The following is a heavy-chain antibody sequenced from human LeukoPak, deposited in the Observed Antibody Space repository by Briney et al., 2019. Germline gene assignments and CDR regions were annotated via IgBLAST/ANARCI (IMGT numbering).Heavy chain of an antibody. J-gene: IGHJ5*02. CDR2: INPNSGGT. CDR3: ARVRPSNCCRRGPPDGLMFDP. Sequence: ASVKVSCKASGYTFTGYYMHWVRQAPGQGLEWMGWINPNSGGTNYAQKFQGRVTMTRDTSISTAYMELSRLRSDDTAVYYCARVRPSNCCRRGPPDGLMFDPWGQGTLVTVSS. V-gene: IGHV1-2*02. D-gene: IGHD2-2*01. CDR1: GYTFTGYY.